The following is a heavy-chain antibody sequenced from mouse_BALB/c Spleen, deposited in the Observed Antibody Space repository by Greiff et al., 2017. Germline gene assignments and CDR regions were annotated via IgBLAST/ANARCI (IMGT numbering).Heavy chain of an antibody. CDR3: ARSDSTLAMDY. CDR1: GFTFSSFG. CDR2: ISSGSSTI. Sequence: EVKLVESGGGLVQPGGSRKLSCAASGFTFSSFGMHWVRQAPEKGLEWVAYISSGSSTIYYADTVKGRFTISRDNPKNTLFLQMTSLRSEDTAMYYCARSDSTLAMDYWGQGTSVTVSS. J-gene: IGHJ4*01. D-gene: IGHD2-5*01. V-gene: IGHV5-17*02.